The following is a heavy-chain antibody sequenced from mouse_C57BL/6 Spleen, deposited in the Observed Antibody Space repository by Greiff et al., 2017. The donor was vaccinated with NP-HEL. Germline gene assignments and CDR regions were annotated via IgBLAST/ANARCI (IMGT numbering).Heavy chain of an antibody. CDR2: ISSGSSTI. V-gene: IGHV5-17*01. CDR1: GFTFSDYG. CDR3: ARGVGSGYAFFAD. Sequence: EVNVVESGGGLVKPGGSLKLSCAASGFTFSDYGMHWVRQAPEKGLEWVAYISSGSSTIYYADTVKGRFTISRDNAKNTLFLQMTSLRSEDTAMYYCARGVGSGYAFFADWGQGTLVTVSA. J-gene: IGHJ3*01. D-gene: IGHD3-2*02.